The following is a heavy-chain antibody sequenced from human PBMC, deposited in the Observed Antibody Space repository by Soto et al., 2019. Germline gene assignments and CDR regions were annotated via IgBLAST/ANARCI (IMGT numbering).Heavy chain of an antibody. CDR3: AKDIGDIVVIPASISAYYALHV. CDR2: ISGSGGST. J-gene: IGHJ6*02. V-gene: IGHV3-23*01. Sequence: EVQLLESGGGLVQPGGSLRLSCAASGFTFSSYAMSWVRQAPGKGLQWVSAISGSGGSTYYADSVKGRFTISRDNSKNTLYLQMHSLRAEDTAVYYCAKDIGDIVVIPASISAYYALHVWGQGTTVTVSS. CDR1: GFTFSSYA. D-gene: IGHD2-2*01.